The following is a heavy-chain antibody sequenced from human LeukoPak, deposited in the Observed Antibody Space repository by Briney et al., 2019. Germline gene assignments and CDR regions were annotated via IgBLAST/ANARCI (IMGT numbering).Heavy chain of an antibody. CDR2: INHSGST. J-gene: IGHJ4*02. Sequence: SETLSLTCAVYGGSFSGYYWSWIRQPPGKGLEWIGEINHSGSTNYNPSLKSRVTISVDTSKNQFSLKLSSVTAADTAVYYCARRSRLGELARRYYFDYWGQGTLVTVSS. V-gene: IGHV4-34*01. CDR1: GGSFSGYY. D-gene: IGHD3-10*01. CDR3: ARRSRLGELARRYYFDY.